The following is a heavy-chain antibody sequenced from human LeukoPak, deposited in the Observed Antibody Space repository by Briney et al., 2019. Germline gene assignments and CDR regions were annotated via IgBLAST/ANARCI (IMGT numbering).Heavy chain of an antibody. D-gene: IGHD7-27*01. Sequence: SETLSLTCTVSGGSVSSGSYYWSWIRQPPGKGLEWIGYIYHSGSTYYNPSLKSRVTISVDRSKNQFSLKLSSVTAADTAVYYCARARLTTGEPTHFDYWGQGTLVTVSS. CDR1: GGSVSSGSYY. CDR2: IYHSGST. CDR3: ARARLTTGEPTHFDY. J-gene: IGHJ4*02. V-gene: IGHV4-30-2*01.